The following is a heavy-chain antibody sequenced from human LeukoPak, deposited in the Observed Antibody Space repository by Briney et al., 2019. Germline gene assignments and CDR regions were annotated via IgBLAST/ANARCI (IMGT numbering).Heavy chain of an antibody. V-gene: IGHV1-8*01. CDR2: INPKSGRT. CDR1: GYTFTSSD. Sequence: ASVKVSCKASGYTFTSSDINWVRQATGQGLEWIGWINPKSGRTGYAKKFQAIVSMTMNTSISTAYMEVSSLRFEDTAVYYCARGRSGLAAAGTYDYWGQGTLITVSS. J-gene: IGHJ4*02. D-gene: IGHD6-13*01. CDR3: ARGRSGLAAAGTYDY.